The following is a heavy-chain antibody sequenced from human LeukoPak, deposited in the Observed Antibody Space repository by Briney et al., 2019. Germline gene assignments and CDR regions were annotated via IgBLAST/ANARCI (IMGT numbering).Heavy chain of an antibody. J-gene: IGHJ4*02. V-gene: IGHV3-23*01. CDR3: AQGYLSGWYPN. CDR1: GFSVGSSG. CDR2: ISLDGETT. D-gene: IGHD6-19*01. Sequence: GSLRLSFAVSGFSVGSSGMSWVRQAPGKGLEWISAISLDGETTYYADSVKGRLFISRDSSRNTLYLQLSSLRVEDTAVYYCAQGYLSGWYPNWGQGSLVSVSS.